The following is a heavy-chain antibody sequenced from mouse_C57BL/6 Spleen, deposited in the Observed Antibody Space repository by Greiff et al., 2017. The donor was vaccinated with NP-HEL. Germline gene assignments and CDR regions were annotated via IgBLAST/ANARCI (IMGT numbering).Heavy chain of an antibody. CDR1: GYTFTSYW. Sequence: EVQLQESGTVLARPGASVKMSCKTSGYTFTSYWMHWVKQRPGQGLEWIGAIYPGNSDTSYNQKFKGKAKLTAVTSASTAYMELSSLTNEDSAVYYCTRSIYYGYDGDYFDYWGQGTTLTVSS. J-gene: IGHJ2*01. V-gene: IGHV1-5*01. CDR3: TRSIYYGYDGDYFDY. CDR2: IYPGNSDT. D-gene: IGHD2-2*01.